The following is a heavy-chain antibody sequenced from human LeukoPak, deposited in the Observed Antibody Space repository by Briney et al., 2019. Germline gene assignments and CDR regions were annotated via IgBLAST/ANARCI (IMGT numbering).Heavy chain of an antibody. Sequence: SETLSLTCGVYGGSFSGYYWSWIRQPPGEGLEWSGEINPRGSTNYNPSLKSRVTLSADTSKNQFSLTLNSVTAADTAVYYCARRRLGYYFDYWGQGTLVTVSS. CDR2: INPRGST. J-gene: IGHJ4*02. D-gene: IGHD5-24*01. CDR1: GGSFSGYY. V-gene: IGHV4-34*01. CDR3: ARRRLGYYFDY.